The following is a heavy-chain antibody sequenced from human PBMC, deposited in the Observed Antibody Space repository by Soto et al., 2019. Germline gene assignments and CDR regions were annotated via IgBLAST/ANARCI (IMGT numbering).Heavy chain of an antibody. CDR3: AREGKYDSSGSYFFKTFNF. CDR1: GGSISDYY. Sequence: SETLSLTCTVSGGSISDYYWTWIRQSPLTVLEWIGFIHYSGSTNYNPSLKRRVTMSVDTSKNEFSLKLNSVTAADTAVCYCAREGKYDSSGSYFFKTFNFWGRGTLVAVSS. V-gene: IGHV4-59*01. J-gene: IGHJ2*01. D-gene: IGHD3-22*01. CDR2: IHYSGST.